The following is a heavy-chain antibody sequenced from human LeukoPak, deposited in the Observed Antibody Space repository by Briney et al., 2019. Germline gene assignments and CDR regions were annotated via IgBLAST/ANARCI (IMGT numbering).Heavy chain of an antibody. J-gene: IGHJ4*02. CDR1: GYTFTTYH. Sequence: ASVKVSCKASGYTFTTYHMHWVRQAPGQGLEWMGRINSNSGGTNYAQKFQGRVTMTRDTSIRTAYMELNRLTSDDAAVYYCAIPVEMAAMPSYDYWGQGTLVTVSS. CDR3: AIPVEMAAMPSYDY. CDR2: INSNSGGT. V-gene: IGHV1-2*02. D-gene: IGHD5-24*01.